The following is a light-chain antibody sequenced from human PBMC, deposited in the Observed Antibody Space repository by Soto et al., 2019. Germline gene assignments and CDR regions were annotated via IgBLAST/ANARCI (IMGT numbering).Light chain of an antibody. J-gene: IGKJ1*01. Sequence: AIRMTQSPSSLSASTGDRVTITCRASQGISSYLAWYQQKPGKAPKLLIYAASTLQSGVPSRLSGSGSGTEFTLTISSLQPDDFATYYCQQYNSYSRTFGQGTKVDIK. CDR1: QGISSY. CDR2: AAS. CDR3: QQYNSYSRT. V-gene: IGKV1-8*01.